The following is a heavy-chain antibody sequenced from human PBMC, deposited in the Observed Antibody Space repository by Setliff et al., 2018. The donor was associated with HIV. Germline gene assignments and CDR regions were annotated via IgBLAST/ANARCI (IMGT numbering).Heavy chain of an antibody. CDR1: GFTFSYHA. Sequence: PGGSLRLSCAASGFTFSYHAMTWVRQAPGKGLEWVSGISGSGDSTYYAASVKGRFIIPRDNSKDILSLQMNSVRAEDTGLYFCAKDGISGGAYPPYYFDYWDHGTLVTVSS. D-gene: IGHD2-15*01. CDR3: AKDGISGGAYPPYYFDY. V-gene: IGHV3-23*01. J-gene: IGHJ4*01. CDR2: ISGSGDST.